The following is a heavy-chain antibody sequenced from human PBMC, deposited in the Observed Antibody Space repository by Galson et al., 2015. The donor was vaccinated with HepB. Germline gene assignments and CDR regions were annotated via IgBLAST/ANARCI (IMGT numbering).Heavy chain of an antibody. CDR2: IKQDGSEK. J-gene: IGHJ6*02. V-gene: IGHV3-7*01. CDR3: ARVRGVRGTITYYYYGIDV. CDR1: GFSFSSYW. D-gene: IGHD3-10*01. Sequence: SLRLSCAASGFSFSSYWMTWVRQAPGKGLEWVANIKQDGSEKFYVDSVRGRFTISRDNAKNSLFLQMDSLRAEDTAVFYCARVRGVRGTITYYYYGIDVWGQGTTVTVSS.